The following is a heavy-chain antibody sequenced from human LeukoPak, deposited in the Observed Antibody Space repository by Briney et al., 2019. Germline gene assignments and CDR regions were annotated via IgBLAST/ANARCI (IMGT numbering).Heavy chain of an antibody. V-gene: IGHV3-30*03. CDR3: GILYYDFWSGLKGNNYYSYGMDV. Sequence: PARSLRLSCAVSGFTVSSYGIHWVRKPPGKGLERVGVISYDGSNKYYADSVKGRFTISRDNSKNTLYLQMNSLSAEDTGVYHGGILYYDFWSGLKGNNYYSYGMDVWGQGTTVSVSS. D-gene: IGHD3-3*01. CDR2: ISYDGSNK. CDR1: GFTVSSYG. J-gene: IGHJ6*02.